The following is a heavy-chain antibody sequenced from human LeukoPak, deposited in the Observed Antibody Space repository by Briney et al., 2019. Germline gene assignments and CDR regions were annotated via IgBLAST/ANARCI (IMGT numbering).Heavy chain of an antibody. CDR3: ARDWYAFDI. CDR1: GFSFRNYS. V-gene: IGHV3-48*01. CDR2: ISSSSSTI. J-gene: IGHJ3*02. Sequence: GGSLRLSCAASGFSFRNYSMNWVRQAPGKGLEWVSYISSSSSTIYYADSVKGRFTISRDNAKNSLYLQMNSLRTEDTAVYYCARDWYAFDIWGQGTMVTVSS.